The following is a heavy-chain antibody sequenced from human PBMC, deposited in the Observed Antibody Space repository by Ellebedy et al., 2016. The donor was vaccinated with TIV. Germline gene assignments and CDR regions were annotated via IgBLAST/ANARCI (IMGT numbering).Heavy chain of an antibody. D-gene: IGHD4/OR15-4a*01. CDR1: GYDFPDYW. CDR3: ARHDSGFDY. J-gene: IGHJ4*02. V-gene: IGHV5-51*01. Sequence: PGGSLRLSCKAFGYDFPDYWIGWVRQMPGNGLGWMGIIYPDDSETKYNPSFQGQVTISADKSISTAYLQWSSLKTSDTALYFCARHDSGFDYWGQGILVTVSS. CDR2: IYPDDSET.